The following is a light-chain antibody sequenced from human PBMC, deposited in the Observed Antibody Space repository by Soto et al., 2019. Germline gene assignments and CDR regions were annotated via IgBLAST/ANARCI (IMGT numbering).Light chain of an antibody. CDR1: SSDVGGYNY. Sequence: QSVLTQPASVSGSPGQSITISCTGTSSDVGGYNYFSWYQQHPGKAPKLMIYDVSNRPSGVSNRFSGSKSGNTASLTISWLQAEDEADYYCSSYTSSSTSLYVFGTGTKVTVL. CDR2: DVS. CDR3: SSYTSSSTSLYV. V-gene: IGLV2-14*01. J-gene: IGLJ1*01.